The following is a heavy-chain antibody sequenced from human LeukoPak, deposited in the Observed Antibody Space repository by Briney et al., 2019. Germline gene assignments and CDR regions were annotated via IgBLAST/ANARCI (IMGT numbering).Heavy chain of an antibody. CDR2: IDDDGAGT. Sequence: GGSLRLSCAASGFPFSGYWMHWVRQAPGKGLVWVSRIDDDGAGTTYADSVKGRFTIARDNAKNTLYLQMNSLRVEDTAVYYCARSASGYDAWGQGTLVTVSS. CDR3: ARSASGYDA. CDR1: GFPFSGYW. V-gene: IGHV3-74*01. D-gene: IGHD5-12*01. J-gene: IGHJ5*02.